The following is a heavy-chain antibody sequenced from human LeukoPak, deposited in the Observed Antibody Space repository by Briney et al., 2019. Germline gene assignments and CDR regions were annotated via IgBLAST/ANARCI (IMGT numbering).Heavy chain of an antibody. CDR2: IYHSGST. CDR1: GGSISSSNW. Sequence: PSGALSLTCAVSGGSISSSNWWSWVRQPPGKGLEWIGEIYHSGSTNYNPSLKSRVTISVDKSKNQFSLKLSSVTAADTAVYYCARDRYSSPVRWFDPWGQGTLVTVSS. V-gene: IGHV4-4*02. CDR3: ARDRYSSPVRWFDP. D-gene: IGHD6-13*01. J-gene: IGHJ5*02.